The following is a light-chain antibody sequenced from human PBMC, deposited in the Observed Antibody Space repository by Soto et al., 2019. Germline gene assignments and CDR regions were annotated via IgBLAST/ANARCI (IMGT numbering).Light chain of an antibody. Sequence: EIVVTQSPATLSVSPGERATLSCRASQSVGNNFAWYQQKPGQAPRRLIFATSTRATGVPARFSGSGSGTECTLTISSLQSEEFAVYYCQQYGDWPLTFGGGAKVEIE. CDR3: QQYGDWPLT. J-gene: IGKJ4*01. V-gene: IGKV3-15*01. CDR1: QSVGNN. CDR2: ATS.